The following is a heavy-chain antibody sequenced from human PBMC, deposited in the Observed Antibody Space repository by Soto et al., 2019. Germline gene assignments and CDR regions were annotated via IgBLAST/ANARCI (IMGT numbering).Heavy chain of an antibody. J-gene: IGHJ2*01. CDR1: GDSISTYY. V-gene: IGHV4-59*01. CDR3: ARDSRAMRSFDL. D-gene: IGHD2-2*01. CDR2: LHYSGTT. Sequence: QVQLQESAPGLVKPSETLSLTCTVSGDSISTYYWNWVRQPPGKGLEWIADLHYSGTTTYNPSLKSRVTLSVDSSKNQFSLKLTSVTAADTAVYFCARDSRAMRSFDLWGRGTLVTV.